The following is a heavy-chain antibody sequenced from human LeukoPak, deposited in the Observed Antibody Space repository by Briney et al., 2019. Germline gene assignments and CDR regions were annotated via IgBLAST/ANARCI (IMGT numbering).Heavy chain of an antibody. Sequence: GESLKISCKGSGYSFTSYWIGWVRQMPGKGLEWMGIIYPGDSDTRYSPSFQGQVTISADKSISTAYLQWSSLKASDTAMYYCARLLGNYYDSSGYSDSWGQRTLVTVSS. J-gene: IGHJ4*02. CDR2: IYPGDSDT. CDR3: ARLLGNYYDSSGYSDS. CDR1: GYSFTSYW. V-gene: IGHV5-51*01. D-gene: IGHD3-22*01.